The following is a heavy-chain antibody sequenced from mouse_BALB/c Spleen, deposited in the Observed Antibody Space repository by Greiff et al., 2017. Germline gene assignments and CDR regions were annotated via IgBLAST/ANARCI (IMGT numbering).Heavy chain of an antibody. CDR3: ARRAYGSPYYYAMDY. CDR2: ISYSGST. J-gene: IGHJ4*01. D-gene: IGHD1-1*01. CDR1: GYSITSDYA. Sequence: VQLQESGPGLVKPSQSLSLTCTVTGYSITSDYAWNWIRQFPGNKLEWMGYISYSGSTSYNPSLKSRISITRDTSKNQFFLQLNSVTTEDTATYYCARRAYGSPYYYAMDYWGQGTSVTVSS. V-gene: IGHV3-2*02.